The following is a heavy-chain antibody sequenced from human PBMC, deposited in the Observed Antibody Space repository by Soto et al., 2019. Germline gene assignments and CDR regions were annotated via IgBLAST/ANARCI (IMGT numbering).Heavy chain of an antibody. CDR3: ARDDRSVAAPGIVY. CDR1: GYTFASYG. V-gene: IGHV1-18*04. CDR2: ISAYNSNT. J-gene: IGHJ4*02. Sequence: ASVKVSCKASGYTFASYGISWVRQAPGQGLEWMGWISAYNSNTNYAQKLQGRVTMTTDTSTSTAYMELRSLRSDDTAVYYCARDDRSVAAPGIVYWGQGTLVTVSS. D-gene: IGHD6-19*01.